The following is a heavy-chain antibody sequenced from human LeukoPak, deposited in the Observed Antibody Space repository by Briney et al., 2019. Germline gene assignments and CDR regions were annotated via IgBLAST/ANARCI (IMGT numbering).Heavy chain of an antibody. CDR2: INTNTGNP. J-gene: IGHJ4*02. Sequence: GASVKVSCKASGYTFTSYAMNWVRQAPGQGLEWMGWINTNTGNPTYAQGFTGRFVFSLDTSVSTAYLQISSLKAEDTAVYYCARHGGTRVTLVEVFYFDYWGQGTLVTVSS. V-gene: IGHV7-4-1*02. CDR1: GYTFTSYA. CDR3: ARHGGTRVTLVEVFYFDY. D-gene: IGHD4-11*01.